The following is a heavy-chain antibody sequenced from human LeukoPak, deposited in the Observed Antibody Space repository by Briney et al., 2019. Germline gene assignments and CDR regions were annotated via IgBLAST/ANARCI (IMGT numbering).Heavy chain of an antibody. CDR3: ARVPPGLSYFDY. CDR2: SNPNSGGT. D-gene: IGHD3/OR15-3a*01. CDR1: GYTFTGDY. Sequence: GASLRVSCKASGYTFTGDYMHWGRQAPGQGLECMGWSNPNSGGTNYAQKFQGRVTMTRDTSISTAYMELSRLRSDDTAVYYCARVPPGLSYFDYWGQGTLVTVSS. J-gene: IGHJ4*02. V-gene: IGHV1-2*02.